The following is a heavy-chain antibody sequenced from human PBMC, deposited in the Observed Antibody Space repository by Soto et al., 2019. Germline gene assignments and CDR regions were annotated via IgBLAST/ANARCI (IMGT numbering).Heavy chain of an antibody. CDR3: AETAVQLWLGWFDP. Sequence: PSETLSLTCTVSGGSISSSSYYWGWIRQPPGKGLEWIGSIYYSGSTYYNPSLKSRVTISVDTSKNQFSLKLSSVTAADTAVYYRAETAVQLWLGWFDPWGQGTLVTVSS. D-gene: IGHD5-18*01. J-gene: IGHJ5*02. CDR1: GGSISSSSYY. CDR2: IYYSGST. V-gene: IGHV4-39*01.